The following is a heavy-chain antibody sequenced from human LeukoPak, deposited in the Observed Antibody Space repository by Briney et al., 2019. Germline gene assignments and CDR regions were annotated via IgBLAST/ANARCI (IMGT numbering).Heavy chain of an antibody. CDR2: IIPIFGTA. CDR1: GGTFSSYA. V-gene: IGHV1-69*13. D-gene: IGHD3-3*01. CDR3: ARGVRFLEWSFDY. Sequence: SVKVSCKASGGTFSSYAISWVRQAPGQGLEWMGGIIPIFGTANYAQKFQGRVTITADESTSTAYMDLSSLRSEDTAVYYCARGVRFLEWSFDYWGQGTLVTVSS. J-gene: IGHJ4*02.